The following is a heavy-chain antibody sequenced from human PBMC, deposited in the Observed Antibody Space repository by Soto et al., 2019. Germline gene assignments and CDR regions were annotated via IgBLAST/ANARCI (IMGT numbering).Heavy chain of an antibody. CDR1: GGSISSSSYY. CDR3: ASQSTVYYYDGKDV. J-gene: IGHJ6*02. Sequence: SETLSLTCTVSGGSISSSSYYWGWIRQSPGKGLEWIGSFYYSGSTYYNPSLKSRVTISVDTSKNQFSLKLSSVTAADTAVYYCASQSTVYYYDGKDVWGQGTTVTVSS. V-gene: IGHV4-39*01. CDR2: FYYSGST.